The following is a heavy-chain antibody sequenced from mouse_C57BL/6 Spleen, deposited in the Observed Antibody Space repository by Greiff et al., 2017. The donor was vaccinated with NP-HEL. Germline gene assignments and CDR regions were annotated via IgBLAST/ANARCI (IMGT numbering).Heavy chain of an antibody. Sequence: VQLQQSGPGLVQPSQSLSITCTVSGFSLTSYGVHWVRQSPGKGLEWLGVIWSGGSTDYNAAFISRLSISKDNSKSQVFFKMNSLQADDTAIYYCARNWGYGSSSYWYFDVWGTGTTVTVSS. CDR1: GFSLTSYG. CDR3: ARNWGYGSSSYWYFDV. CDR2: IWSGGST. V-gene: IGHV2-2*01. J-gene: IGHJ1*03. D-gene: IGHD1-1*01.